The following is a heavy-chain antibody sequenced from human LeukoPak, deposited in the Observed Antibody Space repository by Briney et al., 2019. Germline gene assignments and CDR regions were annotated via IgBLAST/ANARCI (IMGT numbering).Heavy chain of an antibody. CDR2: IHHSGIT. CDR3: ARGHSTSGFDI. CDR1: DGSFSGFY. V-gene: IGHV4-34*01. Sequence: SETPSLTCSVSDGSFSGFYCSWIRQVPGKGLEWLGEIHHSGITNYNPSLRSRLTLSEDTPNTQFSLKLTSVTAADTALYFCARGHSTSGFDIWGRGTQVTVSS. D-gene: IGHD2-2*01. J-gene: IGHJ4*02.